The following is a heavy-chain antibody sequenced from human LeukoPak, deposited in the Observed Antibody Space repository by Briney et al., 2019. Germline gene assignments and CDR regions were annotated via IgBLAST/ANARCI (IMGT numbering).Heavy chain of an antibody. V-gene: IGHV3-33*01. CDR2: IWYDGSNK. D-gene: IGHD6-19*01. Sequence: GSLRLSCAASGFTFSSYGMHWVRQAPGKGLEWVAVIWYDGSNKYYGDSVKGRFTISRDNSKNALYLQMNSLRAEDTAVYYCARAPPYNSGWYSDNWGQGTLVTVSS. J-gene: IGHJ4*02. CDR1: GFTFSSYG. CDR3: ARAPPYNSGWYSDN.